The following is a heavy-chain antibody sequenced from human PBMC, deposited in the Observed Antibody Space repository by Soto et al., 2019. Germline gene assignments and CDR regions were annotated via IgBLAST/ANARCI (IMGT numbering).Heavy chain of an antibody. CDR1: GYTFTSYG. CDR2: ISAYNGNT. J-gene: IGHJ5*02. CDR3: ARVEYDFWSGYSNWFDP. Sequence: ASVKVSCKASGYTFTSYGISWVRQAPGQGLEWMGWISAYNGNTNYAQKLQGRVTMTTDTSTSTAYMELRSLRSDDTAVYYCARVEYDFWSGYSNWFDPRGQGTLVTVAS. V-gene: IGHV1-18*01. D-gene: IGHD3-3*01.